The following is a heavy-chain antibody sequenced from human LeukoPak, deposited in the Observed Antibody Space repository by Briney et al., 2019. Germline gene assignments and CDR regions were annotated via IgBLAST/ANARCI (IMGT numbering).Heavy chain of an antibody. J-gene: IGHJ5*02. V-gene: IGHV4-59*01. D-gene: IGHD3-3*01. CDR2: IYYSGST. CDR3: ARVGILRFPSNWFDP. Sequence: PSETLSLTCTVSGASISSYYWSWIRQPPGKGLEWVGYIYYSGSTSYNPSLKSRVTISVDTSKNQFSLKLSSVTAADTAVYYCARVGILRFPSNWFDPWGQGTLVTVSS. CDR1: GASISSYY.